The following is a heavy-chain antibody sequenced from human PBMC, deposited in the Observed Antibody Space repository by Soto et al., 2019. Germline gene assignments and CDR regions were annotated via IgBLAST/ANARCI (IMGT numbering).Heavy chain of an antibody. CDR3: AKHLWFGESVFDP. V-gene: IGHV3-23*01. J-gene: IGHJ5*02. CDR2: IRGSAGNA. Sequence: EVQLLESGGGLVQPGGSLRLSCAGTGFTFSSYGMSWVRQAPGKGLEWVSTIRGSAGNAQYADYVKGRFTISRDDSTNTVHLQMNSLRPDDTAVYYCAKHLWFGESVFDPWGQGTLVVVSS. D-gene: IGHD3-10*01. CDR1: GFTFSSYG.